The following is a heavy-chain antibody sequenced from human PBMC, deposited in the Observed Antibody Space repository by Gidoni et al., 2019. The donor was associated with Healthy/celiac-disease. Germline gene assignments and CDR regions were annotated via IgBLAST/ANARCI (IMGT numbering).Heavy chain of an antibody. V-gene: IGHV1-18*01. CDR3: AGDLVSARWLVGGWFDP. Sequence: GAEVKKPGASVKVSCKASGYTFTSYGISWVRQAPGQGLEWMGWISAYNGNTNYAQKLQGRVTMTTDTSTSTAYMERRSLRSDDTAVYYCAGDLVSARWLVGGWFDPWGQGTLVTVSS. CDR2: ISAYNGNT. CDR1: GYTFTSYG. D-gene: IGHD6-19*01. J-gene: IGHJ5*02.